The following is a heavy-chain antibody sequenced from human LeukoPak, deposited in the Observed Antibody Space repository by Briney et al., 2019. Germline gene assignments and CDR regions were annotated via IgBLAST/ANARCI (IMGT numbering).Heavy chain of an antibody. CDR3: VKNIGSGSYRYGGYFDY. CDR1: GFPFDDKA. J-gene: IGHJ4*02. Sequence: GRSLRLSCAASGFPFDDKAMHWVRQAPGKGLEWVAGISRNSDSTGYADSVKGRFTISRDNAKNSLYLQMNSLRAEDMALYYCVKNIGSGSYRYGGYFDYWGQGTLVTVSS. V-gene: IGHV3-9*03. CDR2: ISRNSDST. D-gene: IGHD1-26*01.